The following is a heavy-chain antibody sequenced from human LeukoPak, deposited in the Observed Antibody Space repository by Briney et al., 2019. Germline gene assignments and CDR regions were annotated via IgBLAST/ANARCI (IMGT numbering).Heavy chain of an antibody. Sequence: GGSLRLSCSASGFIFSDYGMHFVSYDGSNEYYADSVKGRFTISRDNSKDTLFLQVNGLRPEDTAMYFCAKSELRFGVHWYFDLWGRGTLVTVSS. CDR2: VSYDGSNE. D-gene: IGHD3-10*01. J-gene: IGHJ2*01. V-gene: IGHV3-30*18. CDR3: AKSELRFGVHWYFDL. CDR1: GFIFSDYG.